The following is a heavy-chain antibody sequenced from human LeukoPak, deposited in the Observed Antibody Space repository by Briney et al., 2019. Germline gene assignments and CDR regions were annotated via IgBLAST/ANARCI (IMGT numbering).Heavy chain of an antibody. CDR3: ARMRDYIWGSYPDDY. J-gene: IGHJ4*02. CDR2: ISSSSSYI. D-gene: IGHD3-16*02. V-gene: IGHV3-21*01. Sequence: PGGSLRLSCAASGFTFSSYSMNWVRQAPGKGLEWVSSISSSSSYIYYADSVKGRFTISRDNAKNSLYLQMNSLRAEDTAVYYCARMRDYIWGSYPDDYWGQGTLVTVSS. CDR1: GFTFSSYS.